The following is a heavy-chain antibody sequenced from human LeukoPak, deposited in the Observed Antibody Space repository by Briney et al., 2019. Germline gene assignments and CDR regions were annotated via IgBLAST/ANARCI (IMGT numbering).Heavy chain of an antibody. CDR1: GFTLSTYW. Sequence: PGGSLRLSCVASGFTLSTYWMSWFRQAPGKGPEWVANIKQDGTEKYYLDSVKGRFTISRDNAKNSLYLQVNSLRAEDTAVYYCARDIVVVPAGRYFDYWGQGTLVTVSS. J-gene: IGHJ4*02. D-gene: IGHD2-2*01. V-gene: IGHV3-7*01. CDR2: IKQDGTEK. CDR3: ARDIVVVPAGRYFDY.